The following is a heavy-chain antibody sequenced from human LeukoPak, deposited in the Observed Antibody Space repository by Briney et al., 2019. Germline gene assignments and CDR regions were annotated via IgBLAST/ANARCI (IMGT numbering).Heavy chain of an antibody. CDR2: IIPIFGTA. V-gene: IGHV1-69*06. CDR3: ARAMGTVVTRYYYYYYMDV. D-gene: IGHD4-23*01. CDR1: GGTFSSYA. Sequence: ASVKVSCKASGGTFSSYAISWVRQAPGQGLERMGGIIPIFGTANYAQKFQGRVTITADKSTSTAYMELSSLRSEDTAVYYCARAMGTVVTRYYYYYYMDVWGKGTTVTVSS. J-gene: IGHJ6*03.